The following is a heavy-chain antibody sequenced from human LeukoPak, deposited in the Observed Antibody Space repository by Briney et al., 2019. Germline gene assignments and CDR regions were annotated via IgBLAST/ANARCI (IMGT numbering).Heavy chain of an antibody. J-gene: IGHJ6*03. Sequence: GGSLRLSCAASGFTFSSYWMHWVRQAPGKGLVWVSRINSDGSSTSYADSVKGRFTISRDNAKNSLYLQMSSLRVEDTAVYYCARGPAVADYYQHYYMDAWGKGTTVTVSS. V-gene: IGHV3-74*01. CDR3: ARGPAVADYYQHYYMDA. CDR2: INSDGSST. D-gene: IGHD6-19*01. CDR1: GFTFSSYW.